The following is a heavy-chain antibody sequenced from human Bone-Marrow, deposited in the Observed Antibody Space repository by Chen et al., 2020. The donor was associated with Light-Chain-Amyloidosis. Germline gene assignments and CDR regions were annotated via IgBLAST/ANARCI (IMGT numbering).Heavy chain of an antibody. J-gene: IGHJ5*02. CDR3: ARDGSPLGGVFEA. CDR2: IDTGSITI. V-gene: IGHV3-48*03. D-gene: IGHD2-8*02. Sequence: EVQLVESGGDLVQPGRSLRLSCAASGFTFSNYEMNWVRQAPGKGLEWLSYIDTGSITIYYADSVKGRFIISRDSAKNSLYLQMNSLRAEDTAVYYCARDGSPLGGVFEAWGQGTLVAVSS. CDR1: GFTFSNYE.